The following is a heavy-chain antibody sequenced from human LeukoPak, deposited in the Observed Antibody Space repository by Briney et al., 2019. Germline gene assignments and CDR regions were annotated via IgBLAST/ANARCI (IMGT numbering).Heavy chain of an antibody. CDR3: ALYFYDSSGYPSFDY. CDR2: ISSSGSTK. Sequence: GGSLRLSCEVSGLTFSRHAMNWVRQAPGKGLEWVSYISSSGSTKYYTDSVKGRFTISRDNAKNSLYLEVNSLRDEDTALYYCALYFYDSSGYPSFDYWGQGTLVTVSS. D-gene: IGHD3-22*01. V-gene: IGHV3-48*02. CDR1: GLTFSRHA. J-gene: IGHJ4*02.